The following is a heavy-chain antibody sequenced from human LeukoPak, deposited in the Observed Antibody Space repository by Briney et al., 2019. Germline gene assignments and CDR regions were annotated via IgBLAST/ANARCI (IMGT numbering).Heavy chain of an antibody. CDR3: ARVKVWELSSWFDP. CDR2: ISAYNGNT. J-gene: IGHJ5*02. CDR1: GGTFSSYA. D-gene: IGHD1-26*01. V-gene: IGHV1-18*01. Sequence: ASVKVSCKASGGTFSSYAISWARQAPGQGLERMGWISAYNGNTNYAQKLQGRVTMTTDTSTSTAYMELRSLRSDDTAVYYCARVKVWELSSWFDPWGQGTLVTVSS.